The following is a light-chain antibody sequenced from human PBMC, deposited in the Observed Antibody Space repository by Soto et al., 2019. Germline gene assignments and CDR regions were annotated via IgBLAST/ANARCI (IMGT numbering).Light chain of an antibody. V-gene: IGKV3-15*01. Sequence: EIVMTQSPATLSVSPGERATLSCRASQSVSSNLAWYQQKPGQAPRLLMYGASTRATGIPARFGGSGSGTEFTLTISSLQSADFAVYFCQQYNNWARTFGQGTKVEVK. CDR1: QSVSSN. CDR3: QQYNNWART. CDR2: GAS. J-gene: IGKJ1*01.